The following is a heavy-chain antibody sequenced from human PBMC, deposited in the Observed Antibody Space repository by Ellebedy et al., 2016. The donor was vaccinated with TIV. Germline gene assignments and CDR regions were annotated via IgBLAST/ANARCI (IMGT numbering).Heavy chain of an antibody. CDR1: GGPINTYY. V-gene: IGHV4-59*01. J-gene: IGHJ2*01. CDR2: IYYRGRT. CDR3: AREHKAARNFDL. Sequence: MPSETLSLTCPVPGGPINTYYWSWTRQPPGKGLEWIGYIYYRGRTNFNPSLKSRVTMSVDTSNNQFSLNLSSVTAADTAVYYCAREHKAARNFDLWGRGILVTVSS. D-gene: IGHD6-6*01.